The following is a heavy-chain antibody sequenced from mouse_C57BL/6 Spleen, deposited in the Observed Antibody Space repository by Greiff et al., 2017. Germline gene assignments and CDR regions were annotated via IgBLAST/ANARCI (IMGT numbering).Heavy chain of an antibody. CDR1: GYTFTSYW. D-gene: IGHD2-3*01. V-gene: IGHV1-53*01. J-gene: IGHJ2*01. CDR2: INPSNGGT. CDR3: ARYGYYLTFDY. Sequence: VQLQQPGTELVKPGASVKLSCKATGYTFTSYWMHWVKQRPGQGLEWIGNINPSNGGTNYNEKFKSKATLTVDKSSSTAYMQLSSLASEDSAVYYCARYGYYLTFDYWGQGTTLTVSS.